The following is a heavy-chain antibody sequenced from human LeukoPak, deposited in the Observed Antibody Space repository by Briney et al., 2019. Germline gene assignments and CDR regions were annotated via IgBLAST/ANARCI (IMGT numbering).Heavy chain of an antibody. CDR3: AKGTSSAWYGDDY. Sequence: PGRSLRLSCAASGFXFSSYGMHWVRQAPGKGLEWVAVISYDGSNKYYADSVKGRFTISRDNSKNTLYLQMNSLRAEDTAVYYCAKGTSSAWYGDDYWGQGTLVTVSS. V-gene: IGHV3-30*18. CDR1: GFXFSSYG. J-gene: IGHJ4*02. CDR2: ISYDGSNK. D-gene: IGHD6-13*01.